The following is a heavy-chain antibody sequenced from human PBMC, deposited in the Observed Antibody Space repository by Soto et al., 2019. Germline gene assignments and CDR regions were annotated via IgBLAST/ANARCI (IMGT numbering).Heavy chain of an antibody. V-gene: IGHV5-51*01. CDR1: GYSFPTSW. D-gene: IGHD6-13*01. J-gene: IGHJ3*01. CDR2: IYPGDSDT. CDR3: GIGSFERAGSYGFDL. Sequence: GESLKISCKGSGYSFPTSWIGWVRQISGKGLEWMGIIYPGDSDTRYSPSFQGQVTISVDKSISTAYLQWSSLKASDTAIYYCGIGSFERAGSYGFDLWGQGTMVTVSS.